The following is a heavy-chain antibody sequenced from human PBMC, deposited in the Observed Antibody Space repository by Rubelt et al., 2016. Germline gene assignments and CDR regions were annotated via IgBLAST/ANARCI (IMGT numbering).Heavy chain of an antibody. CDR3: SVDQSGSDGVDY. Sequence: QLQMQESGPGLVKPSETLSLTCTVSGDSISGSNYYWGWIRQPPGEGLEWIGSIYSRGNTHYNPSLKSSGFISVDTSKNQFSGRLGPGTAPATAVYYCSVDQSGSDGVDYWGQGTLVTVSS. D-gene: IGHD1-26*01. J-gene: IGHJ4*02. CDR2: IYSRGNT. CDR1: GDSISGSNYY. V-gene: IGHV4-39*07.